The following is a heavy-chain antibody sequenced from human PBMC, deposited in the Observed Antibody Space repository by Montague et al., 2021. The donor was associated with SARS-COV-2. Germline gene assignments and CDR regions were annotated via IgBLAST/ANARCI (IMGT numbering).Heavy chain of an antibody. J-gene: IGHJ6*02. V-gene: IGHV4-39*01. Sequence: SETLSLTCTVSGGSISSSSYYWGWIRQPPGEGLEWIGSIYYSGSTYYNPSLKSRVTISVDTSKNQFSLKLSSVTAADTAVYYCARHASYDYSKDLYYYYYGMDVWGQGTTVTVSS. D-gene: IGHD4-11*01. CDR3: ARHASYDYSKDLYYYYYGMDV. CDR2: IYYSGST. CDR1: GGSISSSSYY.